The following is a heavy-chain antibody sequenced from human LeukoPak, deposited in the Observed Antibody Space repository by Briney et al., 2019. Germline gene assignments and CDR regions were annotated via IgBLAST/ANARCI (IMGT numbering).Heavy chain of an antibody. J-gene: IGHJ2*01. CDR3: SRDRGRYIDL. V-gene: IGHV6-1*01. D-gene: IGHD3-10*01. CDR1: GXXXSXXSXX. Sequence: SQTLSLTCAIXGXXXSXXSXXXXXXXXSXXRXXXXLGRTEYRSKWYNDYAVSVKSRITITPDTSKNQFSLQQHSVPPEDTALYYCSRDRGRYIDLWGRGTLVTVSS. CDR2: TEYRSKWYN.